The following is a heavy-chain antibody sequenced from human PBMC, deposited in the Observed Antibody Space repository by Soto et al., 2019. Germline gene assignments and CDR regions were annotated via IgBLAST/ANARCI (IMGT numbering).Heavy chain of an antibody. J-gene: IGHJ5*02. CDR2: ISAYNGNT. CDR3: ARDANYGIWTCRRGFDP. V-gene: IGHV1-18*04. CDR1: GYTFTSYC. D-gene: IGHD3-9*01. Sequence: APVKVSCKASGYTFTSYCISWVRQAPGQGLEWMGWISAYNGNTNYAQKLQGRVTMTTDTSTSTAYMELRSLRSDDTAVYYCARDANYGIWTCRRGFDPLGQGTLVTVSS.